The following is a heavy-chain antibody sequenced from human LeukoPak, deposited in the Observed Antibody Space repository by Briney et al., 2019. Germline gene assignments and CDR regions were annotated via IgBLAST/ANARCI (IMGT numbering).Heavy chain of an antibody. D-gene: IGHD3-10*01. CDR3: ARPGWFDP. V-gene: IGHV4-39*01. CDR2: IYYSGST. Sequence: PSETLSLTCTVSGGAISSSSYCWGWIRQPPGKRLEWIGSIYYSGSTYYNPSLKSRVTISVDTSKNQFSLKLSSVTAADTAVYYCARPGWFDPWGQGTLVTVSS. J-gene: IGHJ5*02. CDR1: GGAISSSSYC.